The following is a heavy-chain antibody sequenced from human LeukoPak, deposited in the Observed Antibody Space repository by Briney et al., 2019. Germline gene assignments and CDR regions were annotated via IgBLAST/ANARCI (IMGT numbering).Heavy chain of an antibody. CDR1: GFTFSSYW. J-gene: IGHJ4*02. D-gene: IGHD3-9*01. CDR3: ANEYYDILTGAYYFDY. V-gene: IGHV3-7*01. Sequence: PGGSLRLSCAASGFTFSSYWMSWVRQAPGKGLEWVANIKQDGSEKYYVDSVKGRFTISRDNAKNSLYLQMNSLRAEDTAVYYCANEYYDILTGAYYFDYWGQGTLVTVSS. CDR2: IKQDGSEK.